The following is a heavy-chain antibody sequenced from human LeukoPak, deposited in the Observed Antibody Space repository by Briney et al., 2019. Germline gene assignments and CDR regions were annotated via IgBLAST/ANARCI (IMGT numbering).Heavy chain of an antibody. CDR1: GYTFTSYD. CDR3: ARVLSSGWHVGNYGMDV. Sequence: ASVKVSCKASGYTFTSYDINWVRQATGQGLEWMGWMNPNSGNTGYAQKFRGRVTMTRNTSISTAYMELSSLRSEDTAVYYCARVLSSGWHVGNYGMDVWGQGTTVTVSS. J-gene: IGHJ6*02. D-gene: IGHD6-19*01. CDR2: MNPNSGNT. V-gene: IGHV1-8*01.